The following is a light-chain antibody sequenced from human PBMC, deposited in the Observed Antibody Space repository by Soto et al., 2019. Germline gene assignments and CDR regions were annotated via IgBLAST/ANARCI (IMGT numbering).Light chain of an antibody. CDR1: QSVSSSY. CDR2: GES. J-gene: IGKJ2*01. Sequence: EIVLTQSPGTLSLSPGERATLSCRASQSVSSSYLAWYQQKPGQAPRLLIYGESSRATGIPDRFSGSESGTDFTLTISRLEPEDFAVYYCQQYGSSLMYTFGQGTKLEIK. CDR3: QQYGSSLMYT. V-gene: IGKV3-20*01.